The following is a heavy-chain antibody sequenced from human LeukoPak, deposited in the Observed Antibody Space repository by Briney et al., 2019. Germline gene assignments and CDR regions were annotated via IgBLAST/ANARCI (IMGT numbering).Heavy chain of an antibody. CDR2: MSWSRGSI. Sequence: GGSLRLSCASCGFTLEDYDKQWVRHARGKGVEGVSGMSWSRGSIVYGDSVKGGFTISRDNAKNSLYVQMNSLRAEDTALYYCAKDDSGYYYVDGAFDIWGQGTMVTVSS. D-gene: IGHD3-22*01. CDR1: GFTLEDYD. V-gene: IGHV3-9*01. J-gene: IGHJ3*02. CDR3: AKDDSGYYYVDGAFDI.